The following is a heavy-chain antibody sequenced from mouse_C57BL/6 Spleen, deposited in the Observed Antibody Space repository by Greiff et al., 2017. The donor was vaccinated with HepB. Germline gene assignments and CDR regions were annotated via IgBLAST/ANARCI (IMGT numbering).Heavy chain of an antibody. Sequence: EVHLVESGPGLVKPSQSLSLTCSVTGYSITSGYYWNWIRQFPGNKLEWMGYISYDGSNNYNPSLKNRISITRDTSKNQFFLKLNSVTTEDTATYYCARGGSSYGFAYWGQGTLVTVSA. J-gene: IGHJ3*01. CDR3: ARGGSSYGFAY. CDR1: GYSITSGYY. V-gene: IGHV3-6*01. CDR2: ISYDGSN. D-gene: IGHD1-1*01.